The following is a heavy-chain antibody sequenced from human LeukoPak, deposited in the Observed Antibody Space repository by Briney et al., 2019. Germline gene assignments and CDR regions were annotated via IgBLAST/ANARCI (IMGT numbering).Heavy chain of an antibody. D-gene: IGHD6-6*01. CDR3: ARDGVYSSSNFDY. CDR1: GGTFSSYA. Sequence: SVKVSCKASGGTFSSYAISWVRQAPGQGLEWMGGIIPIFGTANYAQEFQGRVTITADESTSTAYMELSSLRSEDTAVYYCARDGVYSSSNFDYWGQGTLVTVSS. J-gene: IGHJ4*02. CDR2: IIPIFGTA. V-gene: IGHV1-69*13.